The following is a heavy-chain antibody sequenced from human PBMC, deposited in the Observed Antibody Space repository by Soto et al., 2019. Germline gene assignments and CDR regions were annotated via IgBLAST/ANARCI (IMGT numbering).Heavy chain of an antibody. CDR1: GYSFTTYW. CDR3: ARPREVRGLIGFDY. CDR2: IFPGDSDT. V-gene: IGHV5-51*01. D-gene: IGHD3-10*01. Sequence: PGESLKISCKGSGYSFTTYWIGWVRQMPGKGLEWTGIIFPGDSDTRYSPSFQGQVTISADKSISTAYLQWSSLKASDTAMYYCARPREVRGLIGFDYWGQGTLVTVSS. J-gene: IGHJ4*02.